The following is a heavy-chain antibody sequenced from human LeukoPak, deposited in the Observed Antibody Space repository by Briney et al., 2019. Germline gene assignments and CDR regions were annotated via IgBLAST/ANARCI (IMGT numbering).Heavy chain of an antibody. D-gene: IGHD3-3*01. Sequence: GGSLRLSCAASGFTFSSYSMNWVRQAPGKGLEWVSYISSSSSTIYYADSVKGRFTISRDNAKNSLYLQMNSLRAEDTAVYYCARDLEWFYYGMDVWGQGTTVTVSS. V-gene: IGHV3-48*01. CDR3: ARDLEWFYYGMDV. CDR1: GFTFSSYS. J-gene: IGHJ6*02. CDR2: ISSSSSTI.